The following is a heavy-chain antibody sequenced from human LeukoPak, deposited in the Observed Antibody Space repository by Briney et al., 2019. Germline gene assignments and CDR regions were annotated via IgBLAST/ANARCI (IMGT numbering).Heavy chain of an antibody. CDR3: ARYSSIAAAIDY. D-gene: IGHD6-13*01. CDR1: GGSFSGYY. CDR2: INHSGST. Sequence: SETLSLTCAVYGGSFSGYYWSWIRQPPGKGLEWIGEINHSGSTNYNPSLKSRVTISVDTSKNQFSLKLSSVTAADTAVYYCARYSSIAAAIDYWGQGTLVTVSS. V-gene: IGHV4-34*01. J-gene: IGHJ4*02.